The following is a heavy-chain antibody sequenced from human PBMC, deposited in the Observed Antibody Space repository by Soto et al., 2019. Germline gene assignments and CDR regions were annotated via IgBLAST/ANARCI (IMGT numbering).Heavy chain of an antibody. CDR2: INSDGSST. CDR3: ARDFEH. V-gene: IGHV3-74*01. CDR1: GFTLSTFW. Sequence: EVQLVESGGGLVQPGGSLRLACEASGFTLSTFWMHWVRQAPGKGLVWVSRINSDGSSTNYADSVKGRVTISRDNAKNTLYLQLNSLRPEDTAVYYCARDFEHWGQGTLVTVSS. J-gene: IGHJ4*02.